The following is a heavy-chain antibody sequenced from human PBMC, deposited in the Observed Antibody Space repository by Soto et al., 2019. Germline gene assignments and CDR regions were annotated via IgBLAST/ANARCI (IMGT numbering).Heavy chain of an antibody. CDR2: ISYDGSNK. Sequence: GGSLRLSCAASGFTFSSYGVHWVRQAPGKGLEWVAVISYDGSNKYYADSVKGRFTISRDNSKNTLYLQMNSLRAEDTAVYYCAGTTTYYYDSSGLSPRDYFDYWGQGTLVTVSS. J-gene: IGHJ4*02. CDR1: GFTFSSYG. D-gene: IGHD3-22*01. V-gene: IGHV3-30*03. CDR3: AGTTTYYYDSSGLSPRDYFDY.